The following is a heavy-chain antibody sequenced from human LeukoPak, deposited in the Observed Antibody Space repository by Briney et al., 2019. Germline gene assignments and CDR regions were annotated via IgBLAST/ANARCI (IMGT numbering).Heavy chain of an antibody. V-gene: IGHV4-39*01. Sequence: ASETLSLTCTVSGGSISSSSYYWGWIRQPPGKGLEWIGSIYYSGSTYYNPSLKSRVTISVDTSKNQFSLKLSSVTAADTAVYYCARLGDDYVWGSYRPQGPYYFDYWGQGTLVTVSS. CDR1: GGSISSSSYY. CDR3: ARLGDDYVWGSYRPQGPYYFDY. CDR2: IYYSGST. D-gene: IGHD3-16*02. J-gene: IGHJ4*02.